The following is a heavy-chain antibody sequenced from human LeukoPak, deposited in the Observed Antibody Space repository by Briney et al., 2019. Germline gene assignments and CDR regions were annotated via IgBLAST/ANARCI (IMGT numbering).Heavy chain of an antibody. Sequence: GGSLRLSCTASGFIFSSQAMHWVRQAPGKGLEWVTTILYDGSKNYYADSMKGRFTISRDNSENTLYLQIDSLRVDDTAMYYCAKDGNGDPTGDYYGMDVWGQGTTVTVSS. J-gene: IGHJ6*02. V-gene: IGHV3-30-3*01. CDR1: GFIFSSQA. CDR3: AKDGNGDPTGDYYGMDV. D-gene: IGHD4-17*01. CDR2: ILYDGSKN.